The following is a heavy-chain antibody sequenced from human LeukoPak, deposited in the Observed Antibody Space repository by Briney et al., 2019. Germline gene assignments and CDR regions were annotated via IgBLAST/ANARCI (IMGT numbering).Heavy chain of an antibody. V-gene: IGHV3-23*01. CDR2: ISGSGGNT. Sequence: GGSLRLSCAASGFTFSSYSMNWVRQAPGKGLEWVSAISGSGGNTYYADSVKGRFTISRDNSKNTLYLQMNSLRAEDAAVYYCANEYTKGDVWGQGTMVTVSS. D-gene: IGHD1-1*01. CDR1: GFTFSSYS. CDR3: ANEYTKGDV. J-gene: IGHJ3*01.